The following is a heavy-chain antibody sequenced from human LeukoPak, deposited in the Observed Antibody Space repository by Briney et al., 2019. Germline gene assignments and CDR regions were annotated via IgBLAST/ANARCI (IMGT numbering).Heavy chain of an antibody. V-gene: IGHV1-8*01. CDR2: MNPNSGNT. CDR3: ARMGPTYCSGGSCYRWFDP. J-gene: IGHJ5*02. CDR1: GYTFTSYD. D-gene: IGHD2-15*01. Sequence: DSVKVSCKASGYTFTSYDINWVRQATGQGLEWMGWMNPNSGNTGYAQKFQGRVTMTRNTSISTAYMELSSLRSEDAAVYYCARMGPTYCSGGSCYRWFDPWGQGTLVTVSS.